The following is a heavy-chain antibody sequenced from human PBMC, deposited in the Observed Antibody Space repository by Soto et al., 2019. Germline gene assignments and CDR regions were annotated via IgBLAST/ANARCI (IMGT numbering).Heavy chain of an antibody. V-gene: IGHV3-74*01. CDR2: INSDASII. D-gene: IGHD6-13*01. Sequence: LRLSCAVSGITFRNYWMHWIRQAPGKGLVWVSHINSDASIINYADSVKGRFTISRDNARNTLYRQMNRQRVDDTAIYYCASDAAAGMKFWGQGTLVTVSS. CDR3: ASDAAAGMKF. J-gene: IGHJ4*02. CDR1: GITFRNYW.